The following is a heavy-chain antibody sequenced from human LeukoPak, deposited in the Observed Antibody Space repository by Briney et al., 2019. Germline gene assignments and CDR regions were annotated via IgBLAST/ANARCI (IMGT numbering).Heavy chain of an antibody. CDR2: INPNSGGT. D-gene: IGHD6-19*01. J-gene: IGHJ4*02. Sequence: GASVKVSCKASGYTFTGYYMHWVRQAPGQGLEWMGWINPNSGGTNYAQKFQGRVAMTRDTSISTAYMELSRLRSDDTAVYYCARDPASVAVAGTVYWGQGTLVTVSS. V-gene: IGHV1-2*02. CDR1: GYTFTGYY. CDR3: ARDPASVAVAGTVY.